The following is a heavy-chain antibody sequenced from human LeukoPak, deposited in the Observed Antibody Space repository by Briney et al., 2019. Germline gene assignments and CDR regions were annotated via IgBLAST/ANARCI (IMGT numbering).Heavy chain of an antibody. CDR2: MNPDGGEK. D-gene: IGHD1-26*01. Sequence: PGGSLRLSCAASGFTFSRYWMSWVRQAPGKGLEGVANMNPDGGEKYCVDSVKGRFTISRDNAKNSLYLQMNSLRAEDTAVYYCVRDKLSGATLLDYWGQGSLVTVSS. CDR1: GFTFSRYW. V-gene: IGHV3-7*03. J-gene: IGHJ4*02. CDR3: VRDKLSGATLLDY.